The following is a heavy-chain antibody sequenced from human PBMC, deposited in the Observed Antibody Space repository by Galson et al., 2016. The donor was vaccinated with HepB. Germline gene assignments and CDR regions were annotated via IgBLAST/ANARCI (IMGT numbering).Heavy chain of an antibody. Sequence: SLRLSCAASGFTFSGYGMSWVRQAPGKGLEWVSAINSGGTTFYADSVTGRSTISRDNSKNTLYLQMNRLRAEDTAVYYCAKEVPNAFDPWGQGTLVTVSS. CDR3: AKEVPNAFDP. J-gene: IGHJ5*02. D-gene: IGHD2-8*01. V-gene: IGHV3-23*01. CDR1: GFTFSGYG. CDR2: INSGGTT.